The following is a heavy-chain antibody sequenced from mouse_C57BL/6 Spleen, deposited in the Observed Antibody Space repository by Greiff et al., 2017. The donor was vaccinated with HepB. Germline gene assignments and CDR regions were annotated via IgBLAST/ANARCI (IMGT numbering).Heavy chain of an antibody. CDR1: GYTFTSYT. CDR2: INPSSGYT. CDR3: ANSYDGYYGFAY. D-gene: IGHD2-3*01. J-gene: IGHJ3*01. Sequence: VQLQQSGAELARPGASVKMSCKASGYTFTSYTMHWVKQRPGQGLEWIGYINPSSGYTKYNQKFKDKATLTADKSSSTAYMQLSSLTSEDSAVYYCANSYDGYYGFAYWGQGTLVTVSA. V-gene: IGHV1-4*01.